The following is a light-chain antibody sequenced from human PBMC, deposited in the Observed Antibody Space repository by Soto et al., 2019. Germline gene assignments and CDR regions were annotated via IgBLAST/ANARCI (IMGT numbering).Light chain of an antibody. CDR2: DAS. V-gene: IGKV1-33*01. CDR1: QDISNY. Sequence: DLQMTQSPSSLSASVGDRVTIACQASQDISNYLHWYQQKPGKAPKLLIYDASNLETGVPSRFSGSGSGTDFTFTISSLQPEDIATYYCQQYDNFPRAINFGQGTRLEIK. CDR3: QQYDNFPRAIN. J-gene: IGKJ5*01.